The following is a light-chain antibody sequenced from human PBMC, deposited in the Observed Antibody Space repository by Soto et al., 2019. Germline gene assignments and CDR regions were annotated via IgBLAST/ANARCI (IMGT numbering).Light chain of an antibody. J-gene: IGKJ1*01. CDR1: QGISSY. Sequence: DIQLTQSPSFLSASVGDRVTITCRASQGISSYLAWYQQKPGKAPKLLIYAASTLQSGVPSRFSGSGSGTEFTLTISSLQPEDFATYDCQQLNSYPWTFGKGTKVEIK. CDR3: QQLNSYPWT. V-gene: IGKV1-9*01. CDR2: AAS.